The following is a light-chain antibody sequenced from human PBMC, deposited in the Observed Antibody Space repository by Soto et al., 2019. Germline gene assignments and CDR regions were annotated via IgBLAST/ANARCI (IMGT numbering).Light chain of an antibody. CDR1: QSVSSSY. CDR2: GAS. J-gene: IGKJ5*01. V-gene: IGKV3D-20*02. Sequence: EIVLTQSPVTLSFSPVERATFCFRASQSVSSSYIAWYQQKRGQAPRRLIYGASTRASGIPDRFSGSGSGTDFTLTISGLEPEDFSVYYCQQRDKWPITFGQGTRLEIK. CDR3: QQRDKWPIT.